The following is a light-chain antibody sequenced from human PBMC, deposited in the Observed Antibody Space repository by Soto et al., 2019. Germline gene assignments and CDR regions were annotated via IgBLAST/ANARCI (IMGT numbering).Light chain of an antibody. V-gene: IGKV1-5*03. CDR1: QSISSW. CDR2: KAS. J-gene: IGKJ1*01. Sequence: DIQMTQSPSTLSASVGDRVTITCRASQSISSWLAWYQQKPGKAPKLLMYKASSLESGVPSRFSGSGSGTEFTLTTSSLQPDDFATYYCQQYSSYWTFGQGTKVEIK. CDR3: QQYSSYWT.